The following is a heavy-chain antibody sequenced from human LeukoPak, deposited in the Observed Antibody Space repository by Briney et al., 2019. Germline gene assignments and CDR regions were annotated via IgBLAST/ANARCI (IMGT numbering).Heavy chain of an antibody. Sequence: SETLSLACTVSGGSVSSGSYYWSWIRQPPGKGLEWIGYIYYSGSTNYNPSLKSRVTMSVDTSKNQFSLKLSSVTAADTAVYYCASKDAWNSPNYWGQGTLVTVSS. CDR2: IYYSGST. V-gene: IGHV4-61*01. CDR3: ASKDAWNSPNY. CDR1: GGSVSSGSYY. J-gene: IGHJ4*02. D-gene: IGHD1-7*01.